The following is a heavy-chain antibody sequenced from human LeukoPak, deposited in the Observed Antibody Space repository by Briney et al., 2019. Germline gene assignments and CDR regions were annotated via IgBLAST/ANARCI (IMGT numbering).Heavy chain of an antibody. CDR2: ISYDGSNK. CDR3: AKDRVITMVRGVKLSPLGQGFDY. Sequence: GRSLRLSCAASGFTFSSYAMHWVRQAPGKGLEWVAVISYDGSNKYYADSVKGRFTISRDNSKNTLYLQMNSLRAEDTAVYYCAKDRVITMVRGVKLSPLGQGFDYWGQGTLVTVSS. J-gene: IGHJ4*02. V-gene: IGHV3-30*04. CDR1: GFTFSSYA. D-gene: IGHD3-10*01.